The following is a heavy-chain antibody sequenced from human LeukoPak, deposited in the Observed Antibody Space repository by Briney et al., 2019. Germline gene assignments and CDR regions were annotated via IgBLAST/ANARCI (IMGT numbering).Heavy chain of an antibody. V-gene: IGHV3-7*05. CDR3: ARDTGIVVVGYYFDY. Sequence: GGSLRLSCAASGFTFSSYWMSWVRQAPGKGLEGVANIKEDGSEKYYVDSVKGRFTISRDNAKNSLYLQMNSLRAEDTAVYYCARDTGIVVVGYYFDYWGQGTLVTVSS. J-gene: IGHJ4*02. CDR2: IKEDGSEK. CDR1: GFTFSSYW. D-gene: IGHD2-15*01.